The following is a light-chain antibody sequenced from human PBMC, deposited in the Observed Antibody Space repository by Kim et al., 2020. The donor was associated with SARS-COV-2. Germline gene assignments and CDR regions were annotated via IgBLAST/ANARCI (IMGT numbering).Light chain of an antibody. J-gene: IGKJ4*01. Sequence: DIVMTQSPDSLAVSLGERATINCKSSQSVLYSSNNKNYLAWYQQKPGQPPQLLIYWASTRESGVPDRFSGSGSGTDFTLTISSLQAEDVAVYYCQQYYNTPLTFGGGTKLEI. CDR1: QSVLYSSNNKNY. CDR2: WAS. V-gene: IGKV4-1*01. CDR3: QQYYNTPLT.